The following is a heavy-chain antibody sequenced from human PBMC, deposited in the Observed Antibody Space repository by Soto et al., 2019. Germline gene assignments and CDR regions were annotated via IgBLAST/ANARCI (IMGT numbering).Heavy chain of an antibody. CDR1: GASIRSGGFY. CDR3: ARIEMASIK. CDR2: IYYTGST. J-gene: IGHJ4*02. Sequence: SETLSLTCSVSGASIRSGGFYWSWLRQSPGKGLEWIGHIYYTGSTFVSPSLKGRLTISLDTSKNQFSLDLSSVTAADTAMYYCARIEMASIKWGRGTLVTVSS. V-gene: IGHV4-31*03. D-gene: IGHD5-12*01.